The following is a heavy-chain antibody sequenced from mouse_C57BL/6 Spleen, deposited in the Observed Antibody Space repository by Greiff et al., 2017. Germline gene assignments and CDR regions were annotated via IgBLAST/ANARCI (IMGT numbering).Heavy chain of an antibody. CDR3: ASPHYSGSSPYAMDY. Sequence: VQLQQSGPELVKPGASVKMSCKASGYTFTDYNMHWVKQSHGKSLEWIGYINPNNGGTSYNQKFKGKATLTVNKSSSTAYMDLRSLTSEDSAVSYCASPHYSGSSPYAMDYWGQGTSVTVSS. D-gene: IGHD1-1*01. CDR1: GYTFTDYN. V-gene: IGHV1-22*01. J-gene: IGHJ4*01. CDR2: INPNNGGT.